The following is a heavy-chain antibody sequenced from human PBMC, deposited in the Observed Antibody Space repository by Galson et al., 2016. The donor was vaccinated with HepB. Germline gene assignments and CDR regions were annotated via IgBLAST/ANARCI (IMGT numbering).Heavy chain of an antibody. V-gene: IGHV3-23*01. Sequence: SLRLSCAASGFPFSSYAMSWVRQAPGKGLAWVSTISGAGTASYAYSVKARFTISRDNSKNTLDLQMDRLRAEDTAVYYCAREGYYYDNSFFRRENAFDIWGQGTMVTVSS. J-gene: IGHJ3*02. CDR1: GFPFSSYA. CDR3: AREGYYYDNSFFRRENAFDI. D-gene: IGHD3-22*01. CDR2: ISGAGTA.